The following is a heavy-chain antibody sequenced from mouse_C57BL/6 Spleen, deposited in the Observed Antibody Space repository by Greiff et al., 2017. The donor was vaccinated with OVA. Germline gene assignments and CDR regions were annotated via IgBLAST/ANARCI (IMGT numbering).Heavy chain of an antibody. CDR2: IDPANGNT. J-gene: IGHJ4*01. CDR1: GFNIKNTY. V-gene: IGHV14-3*01. Sequence: VQLQQSVAELVRPGASVKLSCTASGFNIKNTYMHWVKQRPEQGLEWIGRIDPANGNTKYAPKFQGKATITADTSSNTAYLQLSSLTSEDTAFYDWARLYDGDYGDAMDYWGQGTSVTVSS. CDR3: ARLYDGDYGDAMDY. D-gene: IGHD2-3*01.